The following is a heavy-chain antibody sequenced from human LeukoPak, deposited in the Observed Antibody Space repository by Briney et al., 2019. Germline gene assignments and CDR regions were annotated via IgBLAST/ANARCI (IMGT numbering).Heavy chain of an antibody. Sequence: SETLSLTCTVSGGSISSYYWSWIRQPAGKGLEWIGRIYTSGSTNYNPSLQSRVTMSVDTSKNQFSLKLSSVTAADTAVYYCAGSYYKNNFDYWGQGTLVTVSS. CDR2: IYTSGST. V-gene: IGHV4-4*07. J-gene: IGHJ4*02. D-gene: IGHD3-10*01. CDR3: AGSYYKNNFDY. CDR1: GGSISSYY.